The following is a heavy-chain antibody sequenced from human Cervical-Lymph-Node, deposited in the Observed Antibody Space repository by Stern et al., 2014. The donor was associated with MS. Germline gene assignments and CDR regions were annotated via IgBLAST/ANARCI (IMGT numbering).Heavy chain of an antibody. D-gene: IGHD1-26*01. CDR3: ARGGRWEPDFDF. CDR1: GGSISPYY. Sequence: GGSISPYYWTYIRQPPGQGLELIGYIYYSGTTYYNPSLTSRVTIYLDMSKHQLSLKLHSVAAPGTDEYSCARGGRWEPDFDFWGQGTLVTVSS. J-gene: IGHJ4*02. CDR2: IYYSGTT. V-gene: IGHV4-59*01.